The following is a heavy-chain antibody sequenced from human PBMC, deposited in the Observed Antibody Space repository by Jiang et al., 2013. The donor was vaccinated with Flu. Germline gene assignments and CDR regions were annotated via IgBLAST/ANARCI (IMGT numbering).Heavy chain of an antibody. CDR2: IYYSGST. D-gene: IGHD3-22*01. V-gene: IGHV4-39*01. CDR3: ARSEGYYDSGWGY. CDR1: GGSISSSSYY. Sequence: GLVKPSETLSLTCTVSGGSISSSSYYWGWIRQPPGKGLEWIGSIYYSGSTYYNPSLKSRVTISVDTSKNQFSLKLSSVTAADTAVYYCARSEGYYDSGWGYWGQGTLVTVSS. J-gene: IGHJ4*02.